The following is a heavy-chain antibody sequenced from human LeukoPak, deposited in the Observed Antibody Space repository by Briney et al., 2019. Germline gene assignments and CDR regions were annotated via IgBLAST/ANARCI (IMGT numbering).Heavy chain of an antibody. V-gene: IGHV4-4*07. J-gene: IGHJ3*02. D-gene: IGHD3-3*01. Sequence: SGTLSLTCTVSGGSISSYYWSWIRQPAGKGLEWIGRIYTSGSINYDPSLKSRVTMSVDTSKNQFSMKLSSVTAADTAVYYCAREYDFWSGPNAFDIWGQGTMVTVSS. CDR3: AREYDFWSGPNAFDI. CDR1: GGSISSYY. CDR2: IYTSGSI.